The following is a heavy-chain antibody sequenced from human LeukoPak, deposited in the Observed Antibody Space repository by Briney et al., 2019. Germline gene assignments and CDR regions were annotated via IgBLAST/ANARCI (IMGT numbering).Heavy chain of an antibody. J-gene: IGHJ4*02. V-gene: IGHV3-9*01. Sequence: ALRLSCEASGFTFDDYAMHWVRQAPGKGLEWVSGISWNSGSKGYADSVKGRFTISRDNAKNSLYLQLNSLRAEDTAVYYCARGIGSSTWPLALWGQGTLVTVSS. CDR2: ISWNSGSK. CDR3: ARGIGSSTWPLAL. CDR1: GFTFDDYA. D-gene: IGHD6-13*01.